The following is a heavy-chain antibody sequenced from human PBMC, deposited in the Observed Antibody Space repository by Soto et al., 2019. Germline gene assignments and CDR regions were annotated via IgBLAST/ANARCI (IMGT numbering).Heavy chain of an antibody. Sequence: SGGSLRLSCAASGFTFYDYAMHWARQAPGKGLEWVSGISWNSGSIGYADSVKGRFTISRDNAKNSLYLQMNSLRAEDTALYYYAKDTGSSHYYYMDVWGKGTTVNVS. CDR3: AKDTGSSHYYYMDV. J-gene: IGHJ6*03. CDR1: GFTFYDYA. D-gene: IGHD6-6*01. CDR2: ISWNSGSI. V-gene: IGHV3-9*01.